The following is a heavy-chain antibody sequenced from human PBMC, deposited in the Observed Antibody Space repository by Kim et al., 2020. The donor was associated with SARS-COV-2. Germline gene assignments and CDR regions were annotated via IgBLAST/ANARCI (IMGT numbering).Heavy chain of an antibody. CDR3: ARGGLRRMVRGIGFDY. D-gene: IGHD3-10*01. V-gene: IGHV4-34*01. J-gene: IGHJ4*02. Sequence: SRKSRVTISVDTSKNQFSLNLSSVTAADTAVYFCARGGLRRMVRGIGFDYWGQGTLVTVSS.